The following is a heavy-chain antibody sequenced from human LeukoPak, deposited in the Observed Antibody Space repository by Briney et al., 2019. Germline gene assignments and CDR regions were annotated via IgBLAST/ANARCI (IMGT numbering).Heavy chain of an antibody. D-gene: IGHD6-13*01. CDR2: IYYSGST. Sequence: PSETLSLTCTVSGGSISSSSYYWGWIRQPPGKGLEWIGSIYYSGSTYYNPSLKSRVTISVDTSKNQFSLKLSSVTAADTAVYYCARDDSSSWWVPHYFDYWGQGTLVTVSS. V-gene: IGHV4-39*07. J-gene: IGHJ4*02. CDR1: GGSISSSSYY. CDR3: ARDDSSSWWVPHYFDY.